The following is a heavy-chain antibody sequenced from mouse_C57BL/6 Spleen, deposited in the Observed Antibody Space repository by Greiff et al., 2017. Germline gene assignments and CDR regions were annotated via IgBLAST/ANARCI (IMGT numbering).Heavy chain of an antibody. J-gene: IGHJ3*01. D-gene: IGHD2-4*01. CDR1: GYSITSGSY. CDR2: ISYDGSN. V-gene: IGHV3-6*01. Sequence: ESGPGLVKPSQSLSLTCSFTGYSITSGSYWNWIRQFPGNKLEWMGYISYDGSNKYNPSPKNRISITRYTSKNQFFLKLNSVTTEDTATYYCAREGDYGFAYWGQATLVTVSA. CDR3: AREGDYGFAY.